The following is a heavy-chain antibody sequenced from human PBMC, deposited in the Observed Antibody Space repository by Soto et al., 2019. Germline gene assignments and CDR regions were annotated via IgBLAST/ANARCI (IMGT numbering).Heavy chain of an antibody. CDR1: GGTFSSYA. D-gene: IGHD1-26*01. V-gene: IGHV1-69*06. CDR2: IIPIFGTA. CDR3: ARFAPAGATKVDAFDI. J-gene: IGHJ3*02. Sequence: SVKVSCKASGGTFSSYAISWVRQAPGQGLEWMGGIIPIFGTANYAQKFQGRVTITADKSTSTAYMELSSLRSEDTAVYYCARFAPAGATKVDAFDIWGQGTMVTVSS.